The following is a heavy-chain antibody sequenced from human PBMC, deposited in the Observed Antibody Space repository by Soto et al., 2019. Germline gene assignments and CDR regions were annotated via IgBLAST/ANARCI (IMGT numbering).Heavy chain of an antibody. V-gene: IGHV1-18*01. J-gene: IGHJ3*02. D-gene: IGHD3-22*01. CDR2: ISAYNGNT. CDR3: ARFDDSSGRSAFAI. CDR1: GYTFTSYG. Sequence: ASVKVSCKASGYTFTSYGISWVRQAPGQGLEWMGWISAYNGNTNYAQKLQGRVTMTTDTSTSTAYMELRSLRSDDTAVYYCARFDDSSGRSAFAIWAQGTLVTVSS.